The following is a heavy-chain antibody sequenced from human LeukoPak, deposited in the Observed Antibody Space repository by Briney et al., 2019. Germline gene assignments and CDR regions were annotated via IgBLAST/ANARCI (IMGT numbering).Heavy chain of an antibody. J-gene: IGHJ6*03. CDR1: GYTFTGYY. V-gene: IGHV1-69*13. D-gene: IGHD6-13*01. Sequence: SVKVSCKASGYTFTGYYMHWVRQAPGQGLEWMGGIIPIFGTANYAQKFQGRVTITADESTSTAYMELSSLRSEDTAVYYCATGRPGAAAASFVYYYYYYMDVWGKGTTVTISS. CDR2: IIPIFGTA. CDR3: ATGRPGAAAASFVYYYYYYMDV.